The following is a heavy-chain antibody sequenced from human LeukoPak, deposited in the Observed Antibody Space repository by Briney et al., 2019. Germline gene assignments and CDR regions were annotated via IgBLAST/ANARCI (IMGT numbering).Heavy chain of an antibody. J-gene: IGHJ4*02. CDR2: ISGHGGST. CDR1: GFTFSSYA. CDR3: LGLYDY. Sequence: GGSLRLSCSASGFTFSSYAMHWVRQAPGKGLEYVSAISGHGGSTYYADSVKGRFTITRDNSKNTLSLQMSSLRAEDTAVYYCLGLYDYWGQGILVTVSS. D-gene: IGHD2/OR15-2a*01. V-gene: IGHV3-64D*09.